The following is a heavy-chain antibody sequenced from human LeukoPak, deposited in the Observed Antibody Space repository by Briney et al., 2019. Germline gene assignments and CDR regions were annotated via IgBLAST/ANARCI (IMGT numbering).Heavy chain of an antibody. CDR1: GFTVSSNY. D-gene: IGHD6-13*01. J-gene: IGHJ4*02. CDR2: ISGSGSTI. CDR3: ARRQHFDY. Sequence: GGSLRLSCAASGFTVSSNYMSWVRQAPGKGLEWVSYISGSGSTIYYADSVKGRFTISRDNAKNSLYLQMNSLRAEDTAVYYCARRQHFDYWGQGTLVTVSS. V-gene: IGHV3-11*04.